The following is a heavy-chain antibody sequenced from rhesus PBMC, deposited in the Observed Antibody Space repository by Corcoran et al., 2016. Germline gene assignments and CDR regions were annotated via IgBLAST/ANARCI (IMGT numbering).Heavy chain of an antibody. Sequence: QVKLQQWGEGLVKPSETLSLTCAVYGGSISGYYYWSWIRQPAGKGLEWIGYIYGNSASTNYNPTLKNRVTISKDTSKNQFSLKLSAVTAADTAVYYCARGAYSGSYYYGYWGQGVLVTVSS. J-gene: IGHJ4*01. CDR1: GGSISGYYY. CDR3: ARGAYSGSYYYGY. V-gene: IGHV4-73*01. CDR2: IYGNSAST. D-gene: IGHD3-16*01.